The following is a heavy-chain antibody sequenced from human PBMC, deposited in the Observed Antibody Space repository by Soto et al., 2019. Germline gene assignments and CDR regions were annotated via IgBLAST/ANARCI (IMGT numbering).Heavy chain of an antibody. Sequence: PGGSLRLSCAASGFTFRSHGMTWVRQAPGKGLEWVSVLYTGGSAYYGDSVKGRFTISRDSSTNTLYLQMNSLKVGDTAFYFCARSFNDWTTYFDYWSEGTLVTVSS. V-gene: IGHV3-53*01. CDR2: LYTGGSA. CDR1: GFTFRSHG. J-gene: IGHJ4*02. D-gene: IGHD3-9*01. CDR3: ARSFNDWTTYFDY.